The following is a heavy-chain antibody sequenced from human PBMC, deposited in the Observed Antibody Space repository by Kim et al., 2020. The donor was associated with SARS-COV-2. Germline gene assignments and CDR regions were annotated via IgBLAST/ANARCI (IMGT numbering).Heavy chain of an antibody. Sequence: ASVKVSCKASGYTFTSYAMNWVRQAPGQGLEWMGWINTNTGNPTYAQGFTGRFVFSVDTSVSTAYLQNSSLKAEDPAVYYCSSEVLYSYGYDADYCYYGMDDWGQGRTVTVSS. CDR2: INTNTGNP. V-gene: IGHV7-4-1*02. CDR1: GYTFTSYA. CDR3: SSEVLYSYGYDADYCYYGMDD. D-gene: IGHD5-18*01. J-gene: IGHJ6*02.